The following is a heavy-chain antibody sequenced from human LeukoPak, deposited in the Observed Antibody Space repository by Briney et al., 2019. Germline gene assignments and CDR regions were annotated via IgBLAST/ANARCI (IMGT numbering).Heavy chain of an antibody. CDR3: ARSGNDAFDI. CDR1: GGSISSSSYY. V-gene: IGHV4-39*07. J-gene: IGHJ3*02. D-gene: IGHD4-23*01. CDR2: IYYSGST. Sequence: PSETLSLTCTVSGGSISSSSYYWGWIRQPPGKGLEWIGSIYYSGSTYYNPSLRSRVTISVDRSKNQFSLKLSSVTAADTAVYYCARSGNDAFDIWGQGTMVTVSS.